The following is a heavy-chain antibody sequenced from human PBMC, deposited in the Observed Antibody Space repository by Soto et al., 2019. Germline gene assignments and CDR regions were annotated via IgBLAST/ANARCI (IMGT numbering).Heavy chain of an antibody. V-gene: IGHV3-21*01. D-gene: IGHD6-19*01. J-gene: IGHJ4*02. CDR1: GFTFSSYS. Sequence: EVQLVESGGGLVKPGGSLRLYCAASGFTFSSYSMNWVRQAPGKGLEWVSSISSSSSYIYYADSVKGRFTISRDNAKNSLYLQMNSLRAEDTAVYYCARAEYSSGWLFDYWGQGTLVTVSS. CDR2: ISSSSSYI. CDR3: ARAEYSSGWLFDY.